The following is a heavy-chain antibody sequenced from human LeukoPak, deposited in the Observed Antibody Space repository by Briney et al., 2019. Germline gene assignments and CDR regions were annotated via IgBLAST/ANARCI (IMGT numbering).Heavy chain of an antibody. CDR2: ISAYNGNT. Sequence: ASVKVSCKASGYTFTSYGISWVRQAPGQGLEWMGWISAYNGNTNYAQKLQGRVTMTRDTSASTVYMELSSLRSEDTAIYYCARIRDGYNDAYDIWGQGTVVTVPS. D-gene: IGHD5-24*01. CDR1: GYTFTSYG. J-gene: IGHJ3*02. CDR3: ARIRDGYNDAYDI. V-gene: IGHV1-18*01.